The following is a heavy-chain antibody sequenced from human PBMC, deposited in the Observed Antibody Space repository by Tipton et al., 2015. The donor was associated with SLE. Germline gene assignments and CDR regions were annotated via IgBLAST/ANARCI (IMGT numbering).Heavy chain of an antibody. CDR3: ARGSPFFDY. V-gene: IGHV3-23*03. CDR1: GFTFSSYA. Sequence: GSLRLSCAASGFTFSSYAMSWVRQAPGKGLEWVSVIYSGGSTNYADSVKGRFTITRDKSKNTLYLQMNSLRAGDTAVYYCARGSPFFDYWRQGTLVTVSS. CDR2: IYSGGST. J-gene: IGHJ4*02.